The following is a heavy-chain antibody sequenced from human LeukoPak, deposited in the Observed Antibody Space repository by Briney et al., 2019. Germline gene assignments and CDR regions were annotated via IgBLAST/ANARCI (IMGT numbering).Heavy chain of an antibody. D-gene: IGHD6-19*01. V-gene: IGHV4-59*08. J-gene: IGHJ4*02. Sequence: SDTLSLTCTVSGGSIDSDYWTWIRHSPGKGLEWVGYVYYSGSATYNPSLKSRVTTSVETSKNQFSLSLNSVTAADTAVYYCARLSYTSGWYEVDYWGQGTLVTVSS. CDR2: VYYSGSA. CDR3: ARLSYTSGWYEVDY. CDR1: GGSIDSDY.